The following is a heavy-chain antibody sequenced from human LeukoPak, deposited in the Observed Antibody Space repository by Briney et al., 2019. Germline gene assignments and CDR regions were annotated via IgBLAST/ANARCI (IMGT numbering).Heavy chain of an antibody. CDR2: ISAYNGNT. J-gene: IGHJ3*02. V-gene: IGHV1-18*04. Sequence: ASVKVSCKASGYTFTGYYMHWVRQAPGQGLEWMGWISAYNGNTNYAQKLQGRVTMTTDTSTSTAYMELRSLRSDDTAVYYCAREADIVVVVAATSQSAFDIWGQGTMVTVSS. CDR1: GYTFTGYY. CDR3: AREADIVVVVAATSQSAFDI. D-gene: IGHD2-15*01.